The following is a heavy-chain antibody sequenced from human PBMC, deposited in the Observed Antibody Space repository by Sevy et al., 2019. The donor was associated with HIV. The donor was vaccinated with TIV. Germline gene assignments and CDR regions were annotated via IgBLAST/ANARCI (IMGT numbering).Heavy chain of an antibody. Sequence: ASVKVSCKASGYTFTSYAIHWVRQAPGQRLQWMGWINAGNGNTKYSQKFQGRVTITSGTSARTAYMELSSLRSEDTAVYYWARVSIVPGAMPGYYYAMDVWGRGTTVTVSS. V-gene: IGHV1-3*01. CDR1: GYTFTSYA. CDR3: ARVSIVPGAMPGYYYAMDV. CDR2: INAGNGNT. D-gene: IGHD2-2*01. J-gene: IGHJ6*02.